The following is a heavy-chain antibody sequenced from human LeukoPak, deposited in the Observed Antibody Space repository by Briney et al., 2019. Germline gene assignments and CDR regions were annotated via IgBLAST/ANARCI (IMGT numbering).Heavy chain of an antibody. CDR1: GFTFRNYW. V-gene: IGHV3-7*02. J-gene: IGHJ4*02. CDR2: INQDGDEK. CDR3: ARPYDSNRDHSGYGY. D-gene: IGHD5-12*01. Sequence: GGSLRLSCATSGFTFRNYWMRWVRQAPGKGLEWVANINQDGDEKYYVDSLKGRLTVSRDNAKNVVYLQMNSLRAEDTAVYYCARPYDSNRDHSGYGYWGRGTLVTVSS.